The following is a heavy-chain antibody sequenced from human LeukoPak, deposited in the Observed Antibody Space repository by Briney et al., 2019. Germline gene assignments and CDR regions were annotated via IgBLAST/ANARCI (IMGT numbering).Heavy chain of an antibody. V-gene: IGHV1-2*04. CDR2: INPNSGGT. Sequence: ASVKVSCKASGYTFTGYYMHWVRQAPGQGLEWMGWINPNSGGTNYAQKFQGWVTMTRDTSISTAYMELSRLRSDDTAVYYCARDIYSGYYYGMDVWGQGTTVTVSS. J-gene: IGHJ6*02. CDR1: GYTFTGYY. D-gene: IGHD1-26*01. CDR3: ARDIYSGYYYGMDV.